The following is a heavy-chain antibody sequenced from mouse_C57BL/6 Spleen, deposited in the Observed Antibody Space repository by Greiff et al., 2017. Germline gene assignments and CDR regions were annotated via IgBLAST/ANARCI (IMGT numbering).Heavy chain of an antibody. J-gene: IGHJ3*01. V-gene: IGHV5-6*01. Sequence: VQLKESGGDLVKPGGSLKLSCAASGFTFSSYGMSWVRQTPDKRLEWVATISSGGSYTYYPDSVKGRFTISRDNAKNTLYLQMSSLKSEDTAMYYCAASEGFAYWGQGTLVTVSA. CDR1: GFTFSSYG. CDR2: ISSGGSYT. D-gene: IGHD6-1*01. CDR3: AASEGFAY.